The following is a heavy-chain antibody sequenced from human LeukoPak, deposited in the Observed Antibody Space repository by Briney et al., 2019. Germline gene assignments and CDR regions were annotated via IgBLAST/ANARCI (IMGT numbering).Heavy chain of an antibody. CDR2: ISGSGGST. CDR1: GFTFSSYG. D-gene: IGHD2-15*01. J-gene: IGHJ3*02. CDR3: AKDRGNVVVVADDDAFDI. Sequence: PGGSLRLSCAASGFTFSSYGMSWVRQAPGKGLEWVSAISGSGGSTYYADSVKGRFTISRDNSKNTLYLQMNSLRAEDTAVYYCAKDRGNVVVVADDDAFDIWGQGTMVTASS. V-gene: IGHV3-23*01.